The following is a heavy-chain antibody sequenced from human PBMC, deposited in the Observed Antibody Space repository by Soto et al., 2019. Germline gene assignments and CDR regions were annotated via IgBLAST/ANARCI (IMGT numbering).Heavy chain of an antibody. CDR2: IDPSDSST. D-gene: IGHD5-18*01. V-gene: IGHV5-10-1*01. J-gene: IGHJ4*02. CDR1: GYTFTSYW. Sequence: GESLKISCKGSGYTFTSYWITWVRQMPGKGLEWMGRIDPSDSSTNYSPSFQGHVTISTDKSISTAHLQWSSLKVSDTAMYYCAATGYTYGYHFDHWGQGTQVIVAS. CDR3: AATGYTYGYHFDH.